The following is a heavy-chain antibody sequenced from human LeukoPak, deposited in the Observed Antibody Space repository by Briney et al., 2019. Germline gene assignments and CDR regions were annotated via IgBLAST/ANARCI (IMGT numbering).Heavy chain of an antibody. J-gene: IGHJ4*02. CDR3: ARGMRWLLPCLDY. CDR2: MNPNSGNT. CDR1: GYTFASYD. V-gene: IGHV1-8*01. Sequence: ASVKVSCKASGYTFASYDINWVRQATGQGLEWMGWMNPNSGNTGYAQKFQGRVTTTRNTSISTAYMELSSLRSEDTAVYYCARGMRWLLPCLDYWGQGTLVTVSS. D-gene: IGHD5-24*01.